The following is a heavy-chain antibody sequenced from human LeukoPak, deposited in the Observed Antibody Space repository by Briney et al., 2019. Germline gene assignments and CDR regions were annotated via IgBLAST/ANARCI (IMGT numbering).Heavy chain of an antibody. V-gene: IGHV3-7*01. D-gene: IGHD6-13*01. CDR3: ARDLPERAAAGHHGLDY. J-gene: IGHJ4*02. Sequence: DSVKGRFTISRDNAKNSLYLQMNSLRADDTAVYYCARDLPERAAAGHHGLDYWGLGTQVTVSS.